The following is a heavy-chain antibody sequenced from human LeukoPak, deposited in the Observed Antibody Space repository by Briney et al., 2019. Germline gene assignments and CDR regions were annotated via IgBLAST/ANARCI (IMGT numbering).Heavy chain of an antibody. V-gene: IGHV1-2*06. D-gene: IGHD1-26*01. CDR3: ARLYSGSSYFDY. J-gene: IGHJ4*02. CDR2: INPNSGGT. CDR1: GYTFTGYY. Sequence: ASVKVSCKASGYTFTGYYMHWVRQAPGQGLEWMGRINPNSGGTNYAQKFQGRVTMTRDTSISTAYMELSRLRSDDTAVYYCARLYSGSSYFDYWGQGTLVTVSS.